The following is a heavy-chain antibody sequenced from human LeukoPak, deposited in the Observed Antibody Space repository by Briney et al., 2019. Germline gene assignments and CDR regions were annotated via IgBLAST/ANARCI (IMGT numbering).Heavy chain of an antibody. CDR2: NPSGGST. D-gene: IGHD2-21*02. J-gene: IGHJ4*02. Sequence: NPSGGSTSYAQKFQGRVTMTRDTSTSTVYMELSSLRSEDTAVYYCARGCGGDCYSVDFDYWGQGTLVTVSS. V-gene: IGHV1-46*01. CDR3: ARGCGGDCYSVDFDY.